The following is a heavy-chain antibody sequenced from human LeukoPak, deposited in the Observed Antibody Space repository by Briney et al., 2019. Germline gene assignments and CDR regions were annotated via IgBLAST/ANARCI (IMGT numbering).Heavy chain of an antibody. CDR3: ASGVLRSFAWLPIGYY. CDR2: ISYAGSNK. J-gene: IGHJ4*02. D-gene: IGHD3-9*01. CDR1: VFTFSSYA. Sequence: GGALRLSCAASVFTFSSYAMPWVRQSPGKGLEWVAVISYAGSNKYYADSVKARFTISRDNSKNTLYLQMTSLRAEDTAVYYCASGVLRSFAWLPIGYYWGQGTLVTVSS. V-gene: IGHV3-30*01.